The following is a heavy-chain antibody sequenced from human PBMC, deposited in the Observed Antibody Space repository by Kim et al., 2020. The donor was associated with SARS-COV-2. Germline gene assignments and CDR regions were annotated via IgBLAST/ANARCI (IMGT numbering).Heavy chain of an antibody. J-gene: IGHJ4*02. CDR3: ARDTSGYGHFDY. CDR1: GYTFTSYA. V-gene: IGHV1-3*01. D-gene: IGHD5-12*01. Sequence: ASVKVSCKASGYTFTSYAMHWVRQAPGQRLEWMGWINAGNGNTKYSQKFQGRVTITRDTSASTAYMELSSLRSEDTAVYYCARDTSGYGHFDYWGQGTLVTVSS. CDR2: INAGNGNT.